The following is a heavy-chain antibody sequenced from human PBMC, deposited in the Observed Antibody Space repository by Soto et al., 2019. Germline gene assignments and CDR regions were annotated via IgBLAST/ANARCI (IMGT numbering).Heavy chain of an antibody. CDR1: VGTFSSYT. Sequence: QVQLVQSGAEVKKPGSSVKVSCKASVGTFSSYTISWVRQAPGQGLEWMGRIIPILGIANYAQKFQGRVTITADKSTSTAYMELSSLRSEDTAVYYCALGFVDCDWLRYFDYWGQGTLVTVSS. V-gene: IGHV1-69*02. D-gene: IGHD3-9*01. J-gene: IGHJ4*02. CDR2: IIPILGIA. CDR3: ALGFVDCDWLRYFDY.